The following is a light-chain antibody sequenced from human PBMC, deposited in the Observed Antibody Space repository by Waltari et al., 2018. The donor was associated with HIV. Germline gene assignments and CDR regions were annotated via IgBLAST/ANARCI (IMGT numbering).Light chain of an antibody. Sequence: QSALTQPPTASGSPGQSVTISCSRTSNYVGPYDYVSWYQQQPEHAHRLIIYEVYKRPSWVPDRFSGSKSGNTASLTVSGLQAEDEADYYCTSYAGSDNLMLFGGGTKVTVL. V-gene: IGLV2-8*01. CDR3: TSYAGSDNLML. J-gene: IGLJ2*01. CDR1: SNYVGPYDY. CDR2: EVY.